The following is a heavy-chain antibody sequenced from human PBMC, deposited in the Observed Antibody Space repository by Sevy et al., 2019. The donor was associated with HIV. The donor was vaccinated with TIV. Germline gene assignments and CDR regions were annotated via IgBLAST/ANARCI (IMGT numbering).Heavy chain of an antibody. CDR2: IFYTGST. CDR1: GGSISSYY. V-gene: IGHV4-59*12. Sequence: SETLSLTCTVSGGSISSYYWSWIRQPPGKGLEWIGYIFYTGSTNYNSSLKSRVTISVDTSRNQFSLRLTSLTAADTAVYYCARLSSGGNSYYEYWGQGTLVTVSS. CDR3: ARLSSGGNSYYEY. J-gene: IGHJ4*02. D-gene: IGHD3-10*01.